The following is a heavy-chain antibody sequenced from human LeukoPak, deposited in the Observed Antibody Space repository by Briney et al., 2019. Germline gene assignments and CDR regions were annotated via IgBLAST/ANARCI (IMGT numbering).Heavy chain of an antibody. Sequence: ASVKVSCKVSGYTLTELSMHWVRQAPGKGLEWRGGFDPEDGETIYAQKFQGRVTMTEDTSTDTAYMELSTLRSEDTAVYYCAFYYDSSGYYYEYFQHWGQGTLVTVSS. D-gene: IGHD3-22*01. J-gene: IGHJ1*01. CDR1: GYTLTELS. CDR3: AFYYDSSGYYYEYFQH. V-gene: IGHV1-24*01. CDR2: FDPEDGET.